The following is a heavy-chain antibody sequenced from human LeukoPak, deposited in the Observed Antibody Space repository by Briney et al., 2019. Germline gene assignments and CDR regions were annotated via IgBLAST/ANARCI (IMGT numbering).Heavy chain of an antibody. D-gene: IGHD2-15*01. CDR1: GGSISSYY. CDR2: IYYSGST. J-gene: IGHJ6*02. CDR3: ARDDCSGGSCYYYYGMDV. Sequence: SETLSLTCTVSGGSISSYYWSWIRQPPGKGLEWIGYIYYSGSTNYNPSLKSRVTISVDTSKNQFSLKLSSVTAADTAVYYCARDDCSGGSCYYYYGMDVWGQGTTVTVSS. V-gene: IGHV4-59*12.